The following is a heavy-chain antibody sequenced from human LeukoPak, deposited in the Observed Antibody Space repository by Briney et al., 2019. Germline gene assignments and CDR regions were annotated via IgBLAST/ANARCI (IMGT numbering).Heavy chain of an antibody. V-gene: IGHV3-30*03. Sequence: PGRSLRLSCAASGFPFSNYGMHWVRQAPGKGLEWVAVISYDGTNKYYADSVKGRFTISRDNSKNTLYLQMNSLRAEDTAVYYCARDALSIAARRFFFGFDYWGQGTLVTVSS. J-gene: IGHJ4*02. D-gene: IGHD6-6*01. CDR1: GFPFSNYG. CDR3: ARDALSIAARRFFFGFDY. CDR2: ISYDGTNK.